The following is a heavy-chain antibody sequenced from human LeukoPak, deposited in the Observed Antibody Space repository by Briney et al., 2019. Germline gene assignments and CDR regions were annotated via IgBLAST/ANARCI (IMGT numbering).Heavy chain of an antibody. V-gene: IGHV4-59*01. CDR1: GASMNSFY. D-gene: IGHD6-13*01. CDR3: ARAPIAAARYVRFDP. J-gene: IGHJ5*02. Sequence: SETLSLTCAVSGASMNSFYWSWIRQPPGKGLEWIGYIYYTGITNYNPSLKSRVTISADTSKNQFSLKLSSVTAADTAVYYCARAPIAAARYVRFDPWGQGTLITVSS. CDR2: IYYTGIT.